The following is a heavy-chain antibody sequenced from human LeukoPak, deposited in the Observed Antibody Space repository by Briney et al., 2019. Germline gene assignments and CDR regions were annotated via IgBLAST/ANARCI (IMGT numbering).Heavy chain of an antibody. CDR1: GYTFTSYY. CDR3: ACEDMTTRKGSFDY. J-gene: IGHJ4*02. Sequence: ASVTVSFKASGYTFTSYYMHWVRQAPGQGLEWMGIINPSGGSTSYAQKFQGRVTMTRDTSTSTVYMELSSLRSEDTAVYYCACEDMTTRKGSFDYGGQGTLVTVSS. V-gene: IGHV1-46*01. CDR2: INPSGGST. D-gene: IGHD4-17*01.